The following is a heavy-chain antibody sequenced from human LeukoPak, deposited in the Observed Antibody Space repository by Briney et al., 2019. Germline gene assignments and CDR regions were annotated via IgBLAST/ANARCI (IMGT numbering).Heavy chain of an antibody. V-gene: IGHV3-21*01. CDR1: GFTFSSYA. CDR3: ARDLGGPDY. D-gene: IGHD3-16*01. J-gene: IGHJ4*02. CDR2: IGSSSSSSSNI. Sequence: PGGSLRLSCAASGFTFSSYAMNWVRQAPGKGLEWVSFIGSSSSSSSNIGYADSVKGRFTISRDNAKNSMYLQMNSLRAQDTAVYYCARDLGGPDYWGQGTLVTVSS.